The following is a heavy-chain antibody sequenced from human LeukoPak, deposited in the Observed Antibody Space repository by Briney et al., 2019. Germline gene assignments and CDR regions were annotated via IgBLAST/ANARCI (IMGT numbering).Heavy chain of an antibody. CDR2: IYYSGST. Sequence: PSQTLSLTCTVSGGSISSGGYYWSWIRQHPGKGLEWIGYIYYSGSTYYNPSLKSRVTISVDTSKNQFSLKLSSVTAADTAVYYCASNNEYYYDSSGYYSSHAFDIWGQGTMVTASS. J-gene: IGHJ3*02. V-gene: IGHV4-31*03. D-gene: IGHD3-22*01. CDR3: ASNNEYYYDSSGYYSSHAFDI. CDR1: GGSISSGGYY.